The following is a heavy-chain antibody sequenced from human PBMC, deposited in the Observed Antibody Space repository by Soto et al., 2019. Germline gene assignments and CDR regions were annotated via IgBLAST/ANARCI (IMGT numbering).Heavy chain of an antibody. D-gene: IGHD5-12*01. CDR2: IIPIFGTV. J-gene: IGHJ2*01. CDR1: GGTFSSYA. V-gene: IGHV1-69*12. CDR3: ARGNHRWLQLWYFDL. Sequence: QVQLVQSGAEVKKPGSSVKVSCKASGGTFSSYAISWVRQPPGQGLEWMGGIIPIFGTVNYAQKFQGRVTITADESTSTAYMELSSLRSEDTAVYYCARGNHRWLQLWYFDLWGRGTLVTVSS.